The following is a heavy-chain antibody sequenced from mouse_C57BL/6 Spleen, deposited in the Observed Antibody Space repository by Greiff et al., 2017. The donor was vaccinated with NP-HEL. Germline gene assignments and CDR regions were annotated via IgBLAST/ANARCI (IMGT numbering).Heavy chain of an antibody. CDR1: GYTFTDYY. CDR2: INPNNGGT. D-gene: IGHD1-1*01. J-gene: IGHJ1*03. CDR3: ARRDYGSSYPWYFDV. V-gene: IGHV1-26*01. Sequence: EVQLQQSGPELVKPGASVKISCKASGYTFTDYYLNWVKQSHGKSLEWIGDINPNNGGTSYNQKFKGKATLTVDKSSSTAYMELRSLTSEDSAVYYCARRDYGSSYPWYFDVWGTGTTVTVSS.